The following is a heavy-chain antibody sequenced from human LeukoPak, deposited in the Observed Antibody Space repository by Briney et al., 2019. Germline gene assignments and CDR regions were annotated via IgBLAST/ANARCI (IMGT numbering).Heavy chain of an antibody. CDR1: GGSISGSDNY. D-gene: IGHD3-22*01. Sequence: SETLSLTCTVSGGSISGSDNYWGWIRQPPGKGLEWIGGIYYTGSTYYNPPLKNRVTISVDTSKNQFSLKLCSVTAADAAVYYCAKHGLWLLMNNYWGQGALVTVSS. J-gene: IGHJ4*02. CDR2: IYYTGST. CDR3: AKHGLWLLMNNY. V-gene: IGHV4-39*01.